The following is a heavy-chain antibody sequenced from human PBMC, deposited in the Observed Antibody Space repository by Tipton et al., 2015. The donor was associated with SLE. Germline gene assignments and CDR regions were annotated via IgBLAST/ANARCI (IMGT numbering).Heavy chain of an antibody. V-gene: IGHV3-49*04. J-gene: IGHJ4*02. D-gene: IGHD5-24*01. CDR2: IRSKAYGGTT. CDR3: GAVESFGY. CDR1: GFTFGDYA. Sequence: SLRLSCTASGFTFGDYAMSWVRQAPGKGLEWVGFIRSKAYGGTTEYAASVKGRFTISRDDSKSIAYLQMNSLKTEDTAVYYCGAVESFGYWGQGTLVTVSS.